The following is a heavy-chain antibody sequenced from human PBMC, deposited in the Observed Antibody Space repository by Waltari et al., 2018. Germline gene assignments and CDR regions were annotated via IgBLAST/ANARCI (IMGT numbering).Heavy chain of an antibody. CDR1: GDSINNYF. CDR2: TSHSGST. D-gene: IGHD3-3*01. J-gene: IGHJ4*02. V-gene: IGHV4-59*01. CDR3: ARSFDFWSGYSLGH. Sequence: QVQLQESGPGLVKPSETLSLTCTVSGDSINNYFWGWVRQPPGTRLEWIGYTSHSGSTSYNPSLKRRVTVSVDKSKNQFSLRLDSVTAADTAIYYCARSFDFWSGYSLGHWGQGTLVTVSS.